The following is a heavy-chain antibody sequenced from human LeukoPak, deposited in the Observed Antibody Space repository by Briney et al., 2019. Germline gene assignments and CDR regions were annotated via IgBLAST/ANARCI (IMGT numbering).Heavy chain of an antibody. V-gene: IGHV1-24*01. CDR1: GYTLTGSS. Sequence: ASVKVSCKVSGYTLTGSSMHWVRQAPGKGLEWMGGFDPEDGETIYAQKFQGRVTMTEDTSTDTAYMGLSSLRSEDTAVYYCARSSRAWYRSFDYWGQGTLVTVSS. CDR3: ARSSRAWYRSFDY. D-gene: IGHD6-19*01. CDR2: FDPEDGET. J-gene: IGHJ4*02.